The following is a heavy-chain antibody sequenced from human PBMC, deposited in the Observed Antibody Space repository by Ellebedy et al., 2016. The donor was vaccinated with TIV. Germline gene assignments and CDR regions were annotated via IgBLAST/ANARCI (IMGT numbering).Heavy chain of an antibody. D-gene: IGHD1-1*01. J-gene: IGHJ4*02. Sequence: GESLKISCTASGFTFSGYGMHWVRQAPGTGLEWVAVIWYDGSNEYYADSVKGRFTISRDNSKSTLYLQMNSLRAEDTAVYYCTNSRYNWNDFIFDYWGQGTLVTVSS. V-gene: IGHV3-33*06. CDR1: GFTFSGYG. CDR2: IWYDGSNE. CDR3: TNSRYNWNDFIFDY.